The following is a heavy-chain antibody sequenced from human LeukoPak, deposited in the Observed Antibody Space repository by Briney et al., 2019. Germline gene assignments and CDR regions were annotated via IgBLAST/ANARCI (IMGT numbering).Heavy chain of an antibody. CDR2: ISSSSSTI. CDR1: GFTFSSYS. CDR3: ARIYYDSSGYYGGDFDY. Sequence: GGSLRLSCAASGFTFSSYSMNWVRQAPGKGLEWVSYISSSSSTIYYADSVKGRFTISRDNDKNSLYLQMNSVRSNQTCVYECARIYYDSSGYYGGDFDYWGQGTLVTVSS. V-gene: IGHV3-48*01. D-gene: IGHD3-22*01. J-gene: IGHJ4*02.